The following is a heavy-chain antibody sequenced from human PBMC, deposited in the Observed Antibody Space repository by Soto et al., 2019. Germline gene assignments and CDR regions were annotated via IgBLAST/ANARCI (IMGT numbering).Heavy chain of an antibody. V-gene: IGHV1-2*02. Sequence: GASVKVSCKASGYTFIGYYIHWVRQAPRHGLEWMGWINPNSGATNSAQNFQGRVTMTRDTSISTVYMELTRLRYDDTAVYFCARDLVSTIGDFDYWGQGTQVTVSS. CDR2: INPNSGAT. CDR1: GYTFIGYY. D-gene: IGHD3-16*01. CDR3: ARDLVSTIGDFDY. J-gene: IGHJ4*02.